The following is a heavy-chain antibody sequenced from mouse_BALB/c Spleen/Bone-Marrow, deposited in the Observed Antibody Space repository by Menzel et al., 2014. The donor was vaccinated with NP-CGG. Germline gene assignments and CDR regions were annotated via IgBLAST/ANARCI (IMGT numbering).Heavy chain of an antibody. CDR1: GYTFTSYY. J-gene: IGHJ4*01. Sequence: QVQLQQPGAELVKPGASVKLSCKASGYTFTSYYMYWVKQRPGQGLEWIGEINPSNGGTNFNEKFKSEATLTVDKSSSTAYMQLSSLTSEDSAVYYCTRGRRDAMDYWGQGTSVTVSS. V-gene: IGHV1S81*02. CDR3: TRGRRDAMDY. CDR2: INPSNGGT.